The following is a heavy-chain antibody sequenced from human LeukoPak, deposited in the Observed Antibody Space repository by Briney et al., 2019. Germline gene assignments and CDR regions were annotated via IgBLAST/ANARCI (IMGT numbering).Heavy chain of an antibody. J-gene: IGHJ4*02. CDR1: GYTFTSYY. CDR2: INPSGGST. Sequence: GASVKVSCKASGYTFTSYYMHWVRQAPGQGLEWMGIINPSGGSTSYAQKFQGGVTMTRDMSTSTVYMELSSLRSEDTAVYYCARDYTVVKGRFDYWGQGTLVTVSS. V-gene: IGHV1-46*01. D-gene: IGHD4-23*01. CDR3: ARDYTVVKGRFDY.